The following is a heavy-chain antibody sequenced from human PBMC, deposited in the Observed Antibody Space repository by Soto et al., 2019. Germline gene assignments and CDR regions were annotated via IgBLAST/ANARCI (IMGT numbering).Heavy chain of an antibody. J-gene: IGHJ4*02. V-gene: IGHV4-59*01. D-gene: IGHD3-16*01. Sequence: QVQLQESGPGLVKPSETLSLTCTVSGDSITSYHWTWIRQPPGKGLEWIGYIQVSGNTNYNPSLKSRVTMSLDTSKKQFSLKLTSVTAADTAVYYCTRGWGYFDYWGQGTLVTVSS. CDR2: IQVSGNT. CDR3: TRGWGYFDY. CDR1: GDSITSYH.